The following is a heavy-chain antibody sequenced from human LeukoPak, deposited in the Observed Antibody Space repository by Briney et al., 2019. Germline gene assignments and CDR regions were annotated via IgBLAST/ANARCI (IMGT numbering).Heavy chain of an antibody. CDR2: IKQDGSEK. D-gene: IGHD6-13*01. Sequence: GGSLRLSCATSGFSFSSYWMGWVRQAPGKGLEWLANIKQDGSEKYYVDSVKGRFTISRDNAKNSLYLQMNSLRAEDTAVYYCARDLSSSWTTPGFDYWGQGTLVTVSS. CDR1: GFSFSSYW. J-gene: IGHJ4*02. CDR3: ARDLSSSWTTPGFDY. V-gene: IGHV3-7*03.